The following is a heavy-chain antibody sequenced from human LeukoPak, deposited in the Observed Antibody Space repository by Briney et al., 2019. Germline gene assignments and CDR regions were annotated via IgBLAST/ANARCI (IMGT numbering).Heavy chain of an antibody. Sequence: GGSLRLSCAASGFTFTSYAMSWVRQAPGKGLEWVSTINKSGGITYYADSVKGRFTISRDNSKNTLYLQMNSLRAEDTAVYYCAKQTTVVTHGGFDYWGQGTLVTVSS. CDR3: AKQTTVVTHGGFDY. V-gene: IGHV3-23*01. CDR1: GFTFTSYA. J-gene: IGHJ4*02. CDR2: INKSGGIT. D-gene: IGHD4-23*01.